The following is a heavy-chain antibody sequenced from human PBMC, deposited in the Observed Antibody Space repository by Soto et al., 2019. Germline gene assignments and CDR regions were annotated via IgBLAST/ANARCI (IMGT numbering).Heavy chain of an antibody. CDR1: GYTFTGYY. CDR3: ARGYCSGGSCTDTRYYYYGMDV. V-gene: IGHV1-2*04. Sequence: ASVKVSCKASGYTFTGYYMHWVRQAPGQGLEWMGWINPNSGGTNYAQKFQGWVTMTRDTSISTAYMELSRLRSDDTAVYYCARGYCSGGSCTDTRYYYYGMDVWGQGTTVTAP. J-gene: IGHJ6*02. CDR2: INPNSGGT. D-gene: IGHD2-15*01.